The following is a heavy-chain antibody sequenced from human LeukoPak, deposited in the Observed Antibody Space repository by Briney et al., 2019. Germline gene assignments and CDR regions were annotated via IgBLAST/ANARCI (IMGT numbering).Heavy chain of an antibody. J-gene: IGHJ4*02. V-gene: IGHV4-39*07. D-gene: IGHD2-2*01. CDR2: IYYSGST. CDR1: GGSISSSSYY. CDR3: ASPTSSWPAPDY. Sequence: SETLSLTCTVSGGSISSSSYYWGWIRQPPGKGLERIGSIYYSGSTYYNPSLKSRVTISVDTSKNQFSLKLSSVTAADTAVYYCASPTSSWPAPDYWGQGTLVTVSS.